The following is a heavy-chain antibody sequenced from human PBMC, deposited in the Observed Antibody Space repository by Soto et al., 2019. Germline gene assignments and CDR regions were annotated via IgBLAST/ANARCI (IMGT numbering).Heavy chain of an antibody. D-gene: IGHD2-2*01. CDR3: AKDFRRYTSTGFDY. Sequence: WSLRLSCLASVFTFNRYAMSCVRQAPGMGLEWVSVISASDGNIHYADSVRGRFTISRDNSKDTLYLEMNSLRAEDTATYYCAKDFRRYTSTGFDYWGLGTLVTVSS. CDR1: VFTFNRYA. V-gene: IGHV3-23*01. CDR2: ISASDGNI. J-gene: IGHJ4*02.